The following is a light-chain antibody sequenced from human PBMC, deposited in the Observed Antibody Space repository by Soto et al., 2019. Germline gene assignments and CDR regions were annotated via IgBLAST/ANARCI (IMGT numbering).Light chain of an antibody. CDR3: QQYESTPPT. V-gene: IGKV4-1*01. CDR2: WAS. CDR1: QSVLYSSNNKNY. J-gene: IGKJ2*01. Sequence: DIVMTQSPDSLAVSLGERATINCKSSQSVLYSSNNKNYLAWYQQRSGQPPKLLIYWASTRESGVPDRFSGSGSGTDFTLTITSLQAGDVAVYYCQQYESTPPTFGQGTKLEIK.